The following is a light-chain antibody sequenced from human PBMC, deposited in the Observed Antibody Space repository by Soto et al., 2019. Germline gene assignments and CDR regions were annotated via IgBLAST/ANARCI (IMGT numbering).Light chain of an antibody. CDR1: QGIRTF. Sequence: DIQLTQSPSFLSASVGDRVTVSCRASQGIRTFLAWYQQKLGKAPKLLIYAASTLENGVPLRFGGNGSGTEFTLTISSLQPEDVATYYCQHLNSYPRALSFGGGTKVEI. CDR2: AAS. CDR3: QHLNSYPRALS. V-gene: IGKV1-9*01. J-gene: IGKJ4*01.